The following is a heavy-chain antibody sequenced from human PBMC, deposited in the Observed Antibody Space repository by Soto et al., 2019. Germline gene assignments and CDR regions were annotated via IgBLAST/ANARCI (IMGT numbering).Heavy chain of an antibody. V-gene: IGHV3-15*01. CDR3: TIMVYAISYYYYYGMDV. CDR2: IKSKTDGGTT. Sequence: LRLSCAASGFTFSNAWMSWVRQAPGKGLEWVGRIKSKTDGGTTDYAAPVKGRFTISRDDSKNTLYLQMNSLKTEDTAVYYCTIMVYAISYYYYYGMDVWGQGTTVTVSS. CDR1: GFTFSNAW. J-gene: IGHJ6*02. D-gene: IGHD2-8*01.